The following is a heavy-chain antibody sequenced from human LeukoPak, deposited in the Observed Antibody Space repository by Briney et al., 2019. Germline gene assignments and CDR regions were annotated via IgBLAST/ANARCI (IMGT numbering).Heavy chain of an antibody. V-gene: IGHV4-59*08. D-gene: IGHD6-19*01. Sequence: SETLSLTCTVSGGSMTNYYWTWIRQPPGKGREWIGYIFYNGNTNNNTSLKRRVIISVDTSKNQFSLKLSSVTAADTAVYYCARLTSGWNPVKFDYWGQGALVTVSS. J-gene: IGHJ4*02. CDR2: IFYNGNT. CDR3: ARLTSGWNPVKFDY. CDR1: GGSMTNYY.